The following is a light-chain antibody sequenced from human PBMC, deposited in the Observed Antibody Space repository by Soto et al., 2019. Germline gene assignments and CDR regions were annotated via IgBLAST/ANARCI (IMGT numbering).Light chain of an antibody. V-gene: IGLV2-14*01. J-gene: IGLJ2*01. CDR3: SSYTPSRSVV. CDR2: DVN. CDR1: SSDVGYYDF. Sequence: QSVLTQPASVSGSPGQSIAISCTGTSSDVGYYDFVSWYQQHPGKAPKVMIYDVNNRPSGVSNRFSGSKSGNTAFLTISGLQAEDEADYYCSSYTPSRSVVFGGGTKLTVL.